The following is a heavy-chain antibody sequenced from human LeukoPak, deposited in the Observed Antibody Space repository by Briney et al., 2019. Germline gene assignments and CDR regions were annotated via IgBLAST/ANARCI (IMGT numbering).Heavy chain of an antibody. CDR3: AKGRSYYYDSSGLDY. D-gene: IGHD3-22*01. CDR1: GFTFDDYA. CDR2: ISWNSGSI. Sequence: PGRSLRLSCAASGFTFDDYAMHWVRQAPGKGLEWVSGISWNSGSIGYADSVKGRFTISRDNAKNSLYLQINSLRAEDTALYYCAKGRSYYYDSSGLDYWGQGTLVTVSS. J-gene: IGHJ4*02. V-gene: IGHV3-9*01.